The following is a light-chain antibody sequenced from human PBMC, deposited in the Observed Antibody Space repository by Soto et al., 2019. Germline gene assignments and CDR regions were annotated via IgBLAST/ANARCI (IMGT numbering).Light chain of an antibody. V-gene: IGLV2-14*01. CDR3: ISYTSDDVRYV. Sequence: QSGLTQPASVSGTPGQSITISCTGSNSDVGIYDFVSWYQHHPGRAPKLIVSEVSHRPSGVSNRFSGSKSGNTASLTISGLQSEDEADYYCISYTSDDVRYVFGTGTKVTV. CDR1: NSDVGIYDF. J-gene: IGLJ1*01. CDR2: EVS.